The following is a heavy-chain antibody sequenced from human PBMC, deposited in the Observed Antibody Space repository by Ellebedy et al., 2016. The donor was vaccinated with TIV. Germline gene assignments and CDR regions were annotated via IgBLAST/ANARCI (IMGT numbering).Heavy chain of an antibody. V-gene: IGHV3-48*02. CDR3: AGFIEGWFGELGLFDY. Sequence: PGGSLRLSCAASGITFSSYSMNWVRQAPGKGLEWLSYISSSTRTIYYADSVKGRLTISRDNAKNSLHLQMNGLRDEDTAVYYCAGFIEGWFGELGLFDYWGQGIWVTVSS. CDR1: GITFSSYS. J-gene: IGHJ4*02. D-gene: IGHD3-10*01. CDR2: ISSSTRTI.